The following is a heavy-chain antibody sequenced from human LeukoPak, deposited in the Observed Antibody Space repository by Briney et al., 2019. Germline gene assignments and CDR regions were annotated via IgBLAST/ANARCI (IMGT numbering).Heavy chain of an antibody. Sequence: SETLSLTCTVSGGSISSYYWSWIRQPPGKGLEWIGYIYYSGSTNYNPSLKSRVTISVDTSKNQLSLKLSSVTAADTAVYYCARELGSSSCFDYWGQGTLVTVSS. CDR2: IYYSGST. J-gene: IGHJ4*02. CDR3: ARELGSSSCFDY. D-gene: IGHD6-13*01. V-gene: IGHV4-59*01. CDR1: GGSISSYY.